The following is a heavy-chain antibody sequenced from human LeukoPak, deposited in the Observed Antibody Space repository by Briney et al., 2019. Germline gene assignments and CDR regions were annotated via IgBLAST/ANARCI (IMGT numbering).Heavy chain of an antibody. D-gene: IGHD6-13*01. V-gene: IGHV1-18*01. CDR3: ARDSPRGSSSWYEVPHFDY. CDR2: ISAYNGNT. Sequence: ASVKVSCKASGYTFTSYGISWVRQAPGQGLEWVGWISAYNGNTNYAQKLQGRVTMTTDTSTSTAYMELRSLRSDDTAVYYCARDSPRGSSSWYEVPHFDYWGQGTLVSVSS. CDR1: GYTFTSYG. J-gene: IGHJ4*02.